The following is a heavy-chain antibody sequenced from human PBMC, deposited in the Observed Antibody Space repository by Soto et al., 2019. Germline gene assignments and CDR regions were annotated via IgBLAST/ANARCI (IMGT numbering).Heavy chain of an antibody. CDR3: ARDLEDMITFGGVIVNPFDY. CDR2: ISAYNGNT. D-gene: IGHD3-16*02. CDR1: GYTFTSYG. J-gene: IGHJ4*02. V-gene: IGHV1-18*01. Sequence: QVQLVQSGAEVKKPGASVKVSCKASGYTFTSYGISWVRQAPGQGLEWMGWISAYNGNTNYAQKLQGRVPMTTATSTSTAYMELRSLRSDDTAVYYCARDLEDMITFGGVIVNPFDYWRQGTLVTVSS.